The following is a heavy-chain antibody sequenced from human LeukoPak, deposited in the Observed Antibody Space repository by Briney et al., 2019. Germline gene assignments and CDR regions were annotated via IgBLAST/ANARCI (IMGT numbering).Heavy chain of an antibody. Sequence: PSETLSLTCTVSGGSISSYYWSWIRQPPGKGLEWIGYIYYSGSTNYNPSLKSRVTISVDTSKNQFSLKLSSVTAADTAVYYCARNGGNSLFDYWSQGTLVTVSS. J-gene: IGHJ4*02. CDR2: IYYSGST. D-gene: IGHD4-23*01. CDR3: ARNGGNSLFDY. V-gene: IGHV4-59*01. CDR1: GGSISSYY.